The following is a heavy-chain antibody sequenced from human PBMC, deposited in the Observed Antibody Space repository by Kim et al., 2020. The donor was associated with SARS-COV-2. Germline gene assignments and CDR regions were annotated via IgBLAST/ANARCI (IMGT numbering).Heavy chain of an antibody. Sequence: KSRVTISVDTSKNQFSLKLSSVTAADMAVYYCARMDSSGWYESYWYFDLWGRGTLVTVSS. J-gene: IGHJ2*01. D-gene: IGHD6-19*01. V-gene: IGHV4-59*01. CDR3: ARMDSSGWYESYWYFDL.